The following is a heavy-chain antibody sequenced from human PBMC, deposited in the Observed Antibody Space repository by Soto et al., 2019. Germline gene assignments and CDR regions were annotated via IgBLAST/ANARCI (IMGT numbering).Heavy chain of an antibody. Sequence: ASVKVSCKASGGTFSSYRIIWVRQAPGQGLEWMGEIIPIFGTANYTQKFQGRITITADKSTSTAYMELRGLKSDDTAVYYCATPTPLRGAMITNINFDFWGQGTPVTVSS. J-gene: IGHJ4*02. CDR1: GGTFSSYR. CDR3: ATPTPLRGAMITNINFDF. D-gene: IGHD3-10*01. V-gene: IGHV1-69*06. CDR2: IIPIFGTA.